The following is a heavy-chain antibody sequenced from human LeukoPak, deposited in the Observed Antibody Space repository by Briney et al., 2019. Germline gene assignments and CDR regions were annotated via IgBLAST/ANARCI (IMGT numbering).Heavy chain of an antibody. J-gene: IGHJ6*03. Sequence: GGSLRLSCAASGFTFSNYGMHWVRQTPGQGLEWVAFIRYDGSDEYYADSVKGRFIISRDNAKNSLYLQMNSLRVEDTAVYYCARDPYSGSYGDSYYYYMDVWGKGTTVTISS. CDR2: IRYDGSDE. V-gene: IGHV3-30*02. D-gene: IGHD1-26*01. CDR1: GFTFSNYG. CDR3: ARDPYSGSYGDSYYYYMDV.